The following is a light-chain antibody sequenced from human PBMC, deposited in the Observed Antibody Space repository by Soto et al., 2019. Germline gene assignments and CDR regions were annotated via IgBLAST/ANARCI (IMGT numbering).Light chain of an antibody. Sequence: AIQMTQSPSSLSASVGDRVTITCRASQGIGVDLGWYQQGPGKAPKLLIYAASILQSGVPSRFSGSGSGTDFTLTISSLQPEDFATYYCLQDYSYPWTFGQGTKVEIK. CDR1: QGIGVD. V-gene: IGKV1-6*01. CDR3: LQDYSYPWT. CDR2: AAS. J-gene: IGKJ1*01.